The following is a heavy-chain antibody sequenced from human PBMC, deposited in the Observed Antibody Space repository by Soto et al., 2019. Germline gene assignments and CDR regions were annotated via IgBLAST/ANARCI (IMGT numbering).Heavy chain of an antibody. J-gene: IGHJ6*02. CDR2: ISAYNGNT. Sequence: QVQLVQSGAEVKKPGASVKVSCKASGYTFTSYGISWVRQAPGQGLEWMGWISAYNGNTNYAQKLQGRVTMTTDTSTSTAYMELRSLRSDDTAVYYCARDHGDSSGPDYYYYYGMDVWGQGTTVTVSS. CDR1: GYTFTSYG. V-gene: IGHV1-18*01. CDR3: ARDHGDSSGPDYYYYYGMDV. D-gene: IGHD3-22*01.